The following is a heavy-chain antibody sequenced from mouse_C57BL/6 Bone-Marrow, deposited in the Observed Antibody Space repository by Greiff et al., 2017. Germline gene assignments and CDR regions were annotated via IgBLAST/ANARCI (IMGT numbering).Heavy chain of an antibody. CDR2: IDPEDGET. D-gene: IGHD1-1*01. V-gene: IGHV14-2*01. CDR3: ARRGGVYYGSPFAY. CDR1: GFNIKDYY. Sequence: VQLQQSGAELVKPGASVKLSCTASGFNIKDYYMHWVKQRTEQGLAWIGRIDPEDGETKYAPTFQGKATITADTSSNTAYLQLSSLTSEDTAVYYCARRGGVYYGSPFAYWGQGTLVTVSA. J-gene: IGHJ3*01.